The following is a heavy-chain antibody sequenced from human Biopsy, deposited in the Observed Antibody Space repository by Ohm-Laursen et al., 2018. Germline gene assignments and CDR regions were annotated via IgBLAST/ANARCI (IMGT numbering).Heavy chain of an antibody. CDR2: VYYTGST. CDR3: ARDRGYYSDRTVPGYFDL. D-gene: IGHD3-22*01. Sequence: GTLSLTCSVSGDSISSYYWSWIRQPPGKGLEWIGYVYYTGSTDYNPSLQSRVTISVDTSKNHFSLRLRSVTPADTAIYYCARDRGYYSDRTVPGYFDLWGRGTLVTVSS. J-gene: IGHJ2*01. V-gene: IGHV4-59*01. CDR1: GDSISSYY.